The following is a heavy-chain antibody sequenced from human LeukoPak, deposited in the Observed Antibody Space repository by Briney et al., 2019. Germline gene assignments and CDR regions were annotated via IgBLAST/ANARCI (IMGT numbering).Heavy chain of an antibody. J-gene: IGHJ5*02. Sequence: ASVKVSCKTSGYTFTNYYMHWVRQAPGQGLEWMGIINPSGGSTSYAQKFQGRVTMTRDTSTSTVYMELSSLRSEDMAVYYCARVAVVAASNNWFDPWGQGTLVTVSS. D-gene: IGHD2-15*01. CDR2: INPSGGST. V-gene: IGHV1-46*01. CDR1: GYTFTNYY. CDR3: ARVAVVAASNNWFDP.